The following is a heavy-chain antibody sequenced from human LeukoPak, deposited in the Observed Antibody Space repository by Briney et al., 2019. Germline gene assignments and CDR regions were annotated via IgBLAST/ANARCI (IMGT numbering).Heavy chain of an antibody. J-gene: IGHJ4*02. CDR2: ISSSGSTI. Sequence: GXSLRLSCAASGFTFSDYYMSWIGQAPGKGVEWVSYISSSGSTIYYADSVKGRFTIYRENAKNSLYLKMDSLRAEDTAVYYCARGGQDDILTGYYIGLTLDYWGQGTLVTASS. CDR3: ARGGQDDILTGYYIGLTLDY. D-gene: IGHD3-9*01. CDR1: GFTFSDYY. V-gene: IGHV3-11*04.